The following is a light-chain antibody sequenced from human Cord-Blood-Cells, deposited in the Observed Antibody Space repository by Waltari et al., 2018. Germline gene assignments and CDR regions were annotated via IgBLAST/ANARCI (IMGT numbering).Light chain of an antibody. Sequence: QSVLTQPPSASGTPGQRVTISCSGSSSNIGSNYVYWYQQLPGTAPKLLIYRNNQRPSGVPDRFSGSKSGTSASLDISGLRSEDEADYYCAAWDDSLSGRVFG. CDR3: AAWDDSLSGRV. J-gene: IGLJ3*02. CDR1: SSNIGSNY. V-gene: IGLV1-47*01. CDR2: RNN.